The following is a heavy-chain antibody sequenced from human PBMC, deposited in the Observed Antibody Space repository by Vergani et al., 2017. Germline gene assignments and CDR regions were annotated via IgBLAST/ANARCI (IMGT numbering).Heavy chain of an antibody. CDR1: GFTFSSYE. CDR3: ARDQRGYSYGRGFDP. D-gene: IGHD5-18*01. J-gene: IGHJ5*02. V-gene: IGHV3-48*03. CDR2: ISSSGSTI. Sequence: EVQLLESGGGLVQPGGSLRLSCAASGFTFSSYEMNWVRQAPGKGLEWVSYISSSGSTIYYADSVKGRFTISRDNAKNSLYLQMNSLRAEDTAVYYCARDQRGYSYGRGFDPWGQGTLVTVSS.